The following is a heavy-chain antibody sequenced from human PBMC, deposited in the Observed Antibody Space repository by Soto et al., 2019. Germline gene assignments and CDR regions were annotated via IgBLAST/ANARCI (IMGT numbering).Heavy chain of an antibody. D-gene: IGHD5-12*01. Sequence: PGGSLRLSCAASGFTFSDYAMIWIRQVPGKGLQWVSGLYGSGRGIHYAESVKGRFTISRDNSAYAVYLQMNNLRVEDSAIYYCAKGAVSRDGVWLAHVWGQGTVVTVSS. CDR3: AKGAVSRDGVWLAHV. CDR2: LYGSGRGI. V-gene: IGHV3-23*01. J-gene: IGHJ4*02. CDR1: GFTFSDYA.